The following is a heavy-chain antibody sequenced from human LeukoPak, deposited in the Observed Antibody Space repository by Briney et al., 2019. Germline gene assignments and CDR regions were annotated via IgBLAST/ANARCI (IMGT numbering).Heavy chain of an antibody. CDR2: ISGSGGST. D-gene: IGHD3-3*01. V-gene: IGHV3-23*01. CDR3: AKCITIFGVVISYYYGMDV. J-gene: IGHJ6*02. Sequence: PGGSLRLSCAASGFTFSSYAMSWVRQAPGKGLEWVSAISGSGGSTYYADSVKGRFTISRDNSKNTLYLQMNSLRAEDTAVYYCAKCITIFGVVISYYYGMDVWGQGTTVTVSS. CDR1: GFTFSSYA.